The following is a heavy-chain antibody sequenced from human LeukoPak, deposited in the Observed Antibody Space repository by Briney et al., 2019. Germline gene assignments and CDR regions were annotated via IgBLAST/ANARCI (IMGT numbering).Heavy chain of an antibody. V-gene: IGHV3-7*04. CDR2: INQDGSDQ. CDR1: GFTFSNYW. D-gene: IGHD3-22*01. CDR3: ARDYSSGRDF. J-gene: IGHJ4*02. Sequence: PGGSLRLSCAASGFTFSNYWMSWVRQAPGKGLEWVATINQDGSDQYYVDSVKGRFTISRDNAKNSLDLQMNSLRAEDTAVYYCARDYSSGRDFWGQGTLVTVSS.